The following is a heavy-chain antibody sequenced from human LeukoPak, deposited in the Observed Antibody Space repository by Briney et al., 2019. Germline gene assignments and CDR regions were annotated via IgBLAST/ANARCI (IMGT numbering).Heavy chain of an antibody. CDR2: INHSGST. V-gene: IGHV4-34*01. D-gene: IGHD3-10*01. Sequence: SETLSLTCAVYGGSFSGFYRSWIGQPQGKGLEWIGEINHSGSTNYNPSLKSRVTISVDTSRNEFSLKLSSVTATDTAVYYCVGHLPGGYFQHWGQGTLLTVSS. J-gene: IGHJ1*01. CDR1: GGSFSGFY. CDR3: VGHLPGGYFQH.